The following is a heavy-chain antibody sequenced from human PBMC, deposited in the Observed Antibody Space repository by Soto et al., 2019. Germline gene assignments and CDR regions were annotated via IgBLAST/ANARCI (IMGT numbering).Heavy chain of an antibody. CDR1: GFTFRTYW. V-gene: IGHV3-74*01. CDR2: IKSDGSGT. Sequence: EVQLVESGGGLVQLGGSLRLSCEASGFTFRTYWMHWVRQAPGKGLVWVSRIKSDGSGTYYADSVEGRFTISRDNAQNTLYLQMNSLRAEDTAVYYCLRGEGDYHDGNGYLGRHWGQGTLVTVSS. J-gene: IGHJ4*02. D-gene: IGHD3-22*01. CDR3: LRGEGDYHDGNGYLGRH.